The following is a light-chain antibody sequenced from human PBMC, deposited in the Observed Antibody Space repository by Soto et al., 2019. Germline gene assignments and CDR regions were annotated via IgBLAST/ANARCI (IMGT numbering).Light chain of an antibody. Sequence: SYELTQPPSVSVAPGKTARITCGGNNIGSKSVHWYQQKPGQAPVLVIYYDSDRPSGSPERFSGSNSGNTATLTISRVEAGDEADYYCQVWDSSSDPLYVFGTGTKVTVL. CDR1: NIGSKS. CDR2: YDS. J-gene: IGLJ1*01. CDR3: QVWDSSSDPLYV. V-gene: IGLV3-21*04.